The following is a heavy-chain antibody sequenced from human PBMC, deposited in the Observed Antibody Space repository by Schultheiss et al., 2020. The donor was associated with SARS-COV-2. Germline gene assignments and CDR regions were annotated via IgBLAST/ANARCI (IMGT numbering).Heavy chain of an antibody. CDR3: ARDRSYRGLAAAGPFDY. Sequence: GESLKISCAASGFTFSSYGMHWVRQAPGKGLEWVAVIWYDGSNKYYADSVKGRFTISRDNSKNTLYLQMNSLRAEDTAVYYCARDRSYRGLAAAGPFDYWGQGTLVTVSS. D-gene: IGHD6-13*01. V-gene: IGHV3-33*01. CDR1: GFTFSSYG. J-gene: IGHJ4*02. CDR2: IWYDGSNK.